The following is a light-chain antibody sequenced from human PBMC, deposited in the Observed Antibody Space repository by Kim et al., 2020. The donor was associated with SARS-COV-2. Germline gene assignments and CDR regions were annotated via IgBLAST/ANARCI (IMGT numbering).Light chain of an antibody. CDR1: QSVSNNY. Sequence: SPGERTTLSCRASQSVSNNYLAWYQQKPGQAPRLLIYGASSRATGIPVRFIGSGSGTDFTLTISRLEPEDFAVYYCQQYGSSPRTFGQGTKVEIK. J-gene: IGKJ1*01. V-gene: IGKV3-20*01. CDR3: QQYGSSPRT. CDR2: GAS.